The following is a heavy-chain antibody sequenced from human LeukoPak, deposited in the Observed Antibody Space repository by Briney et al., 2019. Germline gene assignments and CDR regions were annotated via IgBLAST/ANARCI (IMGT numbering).Heavy chain of an antibody. Sequence: SVTLSLTCSVSGASITTYYWSWIRQPPGKGLEWIGYIYYSGSTNYNPSLKSRVTISVDTSKNQFSLKLSSVTAADTAVYYCARLTYYYGSGSYYNDRGWFDPWGQGTLVTVSS. J-gene: IGHJ5*02. CDR2: IYYSGST. CDR1: GASITTYY. V-gene: IGHV4-59*08. CDR3: ARLTYYYGSGSYYNDRGWFDP. D-gene: IGHD3-10*01.